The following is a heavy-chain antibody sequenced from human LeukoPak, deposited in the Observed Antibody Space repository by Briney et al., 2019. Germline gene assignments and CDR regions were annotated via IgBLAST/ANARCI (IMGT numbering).Heavy chain of an antibody. CDR1: GFTFSDYG. V-gene: IGHV3-30*03. D-gene: IGHD6-13*01. J-gene: IGHJ4*02. Sequence: GRSLRLSCAASGFTFSDYGMHWVRQAPGKGLEWVAVISYDGSNKYYADSVKGRFTISRDNSQNTLYLQMNSLRTEDTAVYYCARDSPFSAAGDDYWGQGTLVTVSS. CDR2: ISYDGSNK. CDR3: ARDSPFSAAGDDY.